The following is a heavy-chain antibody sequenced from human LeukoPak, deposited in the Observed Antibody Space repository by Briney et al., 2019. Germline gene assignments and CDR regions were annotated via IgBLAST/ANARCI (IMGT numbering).Heavy chain of an antibody. J-gene: IGHJ4*02. Sequence: SETLSLTCAVYGGSFSGYYWSWIRQPPGKGLEWIGEINHSGSTNYNPSLKSRVTISVDTSKNQFSLKLSSVTAADTAVYYCATDRRGSNDYWGQGTLVTVSS. V-gene: IGHV4-34*01. CDR2: INHSGST. CDR1: GGSFSGYY. D-gene: IGHD3-10*01. CDR3: ATDRRGSNDY.